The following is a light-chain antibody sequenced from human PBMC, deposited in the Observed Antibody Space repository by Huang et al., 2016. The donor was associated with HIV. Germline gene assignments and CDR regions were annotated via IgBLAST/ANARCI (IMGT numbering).Light chain of an antibody. CDR2: DDS. CDR1: QSVSSY. Sequence: EIVLTQSPATLSLSPGEKATLSCRAIQSVSSYIAWYQPKPGQAPRLLIYDDSNRATGIPARCSGSGSGTDFTLTISSLEPEDFAVYYCQQRSNWPRTFGQGTKLEIK. J-gene: IGKJ2*01. V-gene: IGKV3-11*01. CDR3: QQRSNWPRT.